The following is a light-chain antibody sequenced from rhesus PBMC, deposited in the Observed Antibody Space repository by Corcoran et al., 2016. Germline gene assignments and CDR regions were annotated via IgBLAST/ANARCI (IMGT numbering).Light chain of an antibody. V-gene: IGLV3-40*01. CDR3: EVCQRSTYHVF. CDR2: DNS. Sequence: SYYLAQPPSVSVSPGQTARLTWGGDNIGGKNVQWDQQKSPQAPVLVIYDNSVLSSGIPGRFSGSNSGNTATLTLSAFEAGDESDYFCEVCQRSTYHVFFGGGTWLTV. J-gene: IGLJ2*01. CDR1: NIGGKN.